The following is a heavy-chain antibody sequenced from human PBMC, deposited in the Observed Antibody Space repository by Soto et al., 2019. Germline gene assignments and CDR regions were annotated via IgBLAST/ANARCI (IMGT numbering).Heavy chain of an antibody. CDR3: GDIGLQF. J-gene: IGHJ1*01. CDR2: MNQGGSVI. V-gene: IGHV3-7*01. CDR1: GFTFGNYW. Sequence: EVQLVESGGGLVQPGGSLRLSCAASGFTFGNYWMHWVRQAPGKGLEWVANMNQGGSVIGYGDSVRGRFIISRDNAKNTLDLQMNSLRADDTAVYYCGDIGLQFWGQGTLVTVSS.